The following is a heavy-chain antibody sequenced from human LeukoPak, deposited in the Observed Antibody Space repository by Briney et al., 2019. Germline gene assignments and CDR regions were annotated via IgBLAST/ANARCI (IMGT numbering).Heavy chain of an antibody. V-gene: IGHV3-74*01. CDR2: IYNDGSSK. CDR1: GFTFSSYW. D-gene: IGHD2-2*01. Sequence: GGSLRLSCAASGFTFSSYWMHWVRQAPGKGLVWVAGIYNDGSSKCYADSVKGRFTNSRDNAKNTLYLQMNRLRAEDTAVYYCARDECVVVPAAQCCYYCGLDGWGKGATVTVPS. CDR3: ARDECVVVPAAQCCYYCGLDG. J-gene: IGHJ6*04.